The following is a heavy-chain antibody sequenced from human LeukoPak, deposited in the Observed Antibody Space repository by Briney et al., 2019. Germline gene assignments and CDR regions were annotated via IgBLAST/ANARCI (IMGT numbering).Heavy chain of an antibody. V-gene: IGHV1-2*02. Sequence: GASVKVSCKASGYTFTDYYMHWVRQAPGQGFEWMGWINPNDGDTNYAKKFQGRVTMTRDTSISTAHMEVSRLRSDDTAVYYCARANFLYCSSSTCLFDSWGQGTLVTVSS. D-gene: IGHD2-2*01. CDR2: INPNDGDT. J-gene: IGHJ4*02. CDR1: GYTFTDYY. CDR3: ARANFLYCSSSTCLFDS.